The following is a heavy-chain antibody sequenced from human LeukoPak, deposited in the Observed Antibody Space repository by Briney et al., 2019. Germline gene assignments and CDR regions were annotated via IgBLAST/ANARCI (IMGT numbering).Heavy chain of an antibody. CDR1: GYTFTGYY. J-gene: IGHJ4*02. CDR3: ARGSRVRVRNLNVDY. D-gene: IGHD1-14*01. V-gene: IGHV1-2*02. CDR2: INPSSGGT. Sequence: GASVKVSCKASGYTFTGYYMHWVRQAPGQGLEWMGWINPSSGGTNYAQKFQGRVTMTRDTSISTAYMELSRLRSDDTAVYYCARGSRVRVRNLNVDYWGQGTLVTVSS.